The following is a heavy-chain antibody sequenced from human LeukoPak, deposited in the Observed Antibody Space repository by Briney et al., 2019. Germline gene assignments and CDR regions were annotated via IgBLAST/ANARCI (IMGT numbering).Heavy chain of an antibody. D-gene: IGHD3-10*01. CDR2: IYHSGST. CDR1: GGSISSSNW. J-gene: IGHJ4*02. CDR3: ARGEQYGSGTVQFDY. Sequence: SETLSLTCTVSGGSISSSNWWSWVRQPPGKGLEWIGEIYHSGSTNYNPTLKSRVTMSVDKSRNQFSLSLTSVTAADTAVYYCARGEQYGSGTVQFDYWGQGTLVTVSS. V-gene: IGHV4-4*02.